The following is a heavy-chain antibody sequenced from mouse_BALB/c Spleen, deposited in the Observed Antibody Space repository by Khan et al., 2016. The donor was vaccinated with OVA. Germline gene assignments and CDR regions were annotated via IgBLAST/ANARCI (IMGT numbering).Heavy chain of an antibody. CDR1: GDSITSGY. CDR3: ARSTYRYAFVY. D-gene: IGHD2-12*01. Sequence: EVKLEESGPSLVKPSQTLSLTCSVTGDSITSGYWNWIRKFPENKLEYMGYIIYTGYTYYNPSLQSRISITRPTSKNQYYLQLNSVTDEDTATYYCARSTYRYAFVYWGQGTLVTVSA. J-gene: IGHJ3*01. CDR2: IIYTGYT. V-gene: IGHV3-8*02.